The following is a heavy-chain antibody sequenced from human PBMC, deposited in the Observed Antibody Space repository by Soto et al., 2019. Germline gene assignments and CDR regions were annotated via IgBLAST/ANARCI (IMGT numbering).Heavy chain of an antibody. J-gene: IGHJ6*01. CDR3: AGRYYYDSSGYYYTDYYRMDV. V-gene: IGHV5-10-1*01. Sequence: PGESLKSSCKGSGYSFTSYWISWVRQMPGKGLEWMGRIDPSDSYTNYSPSFQSHVPISADKSTSTAYLQWSSLKASDTAMYYCAGRYYYDSSGYYYTDYYRMDVGGQENRARVS. D-gene: IGHD3-22*01. CDR1: GYSFTSYW. CDR2: IDPSDSYT.